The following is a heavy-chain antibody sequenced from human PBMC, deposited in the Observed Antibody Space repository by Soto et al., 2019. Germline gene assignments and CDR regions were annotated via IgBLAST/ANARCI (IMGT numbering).Heavy chain of an antibody. Sequence: PSETLSLTCTVSGGSINSYYWSWIRQSPGKRMEWIGYVHHSWGSSYNPSLQSRVAISLDTSKSQFSLKVTSVTATDTAVYYCARRYGYSFDYWGQGTLVTVSS. CDR2: VHHSWGS. CDR3: ARRYGYSFDY. CDR1: GGSINSYY. V-gene: IGHV4-59*08. J-gene: IGHJ4*02. D-gene: IGHD1-1*01.